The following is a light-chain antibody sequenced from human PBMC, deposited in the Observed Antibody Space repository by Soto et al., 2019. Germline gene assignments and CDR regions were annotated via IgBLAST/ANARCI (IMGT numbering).Light chain of an antibody. CDR1: QSGSGNF. CDR2: YAS. V-gene: IGKV3-20*01. CDR3: HQYHLWPWT. J-gene: IGKJ1*01. Sequence: DIVLTQSPGTLSLSPGETATLSCRASQSGSGNFLAWYQQKPGQAPRLLIYYASIRATGIPDRFSGSGSGTDFTLTISRLQREDFAVYYCHQYHLWPWTFGQGTKVDIK.